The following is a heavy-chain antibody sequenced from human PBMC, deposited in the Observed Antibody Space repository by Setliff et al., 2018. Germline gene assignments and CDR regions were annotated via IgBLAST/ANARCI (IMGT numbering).Heavy chain of an antibody. Sequence: AGESLKISCKGSGYTFTNYWIGWVRQMPGKGLEWMGIIYPGDSDTKYSPSFQGLVTISADKSINTAYLQWSSLKASDTAIYYCAIIDDAIMDLDYWGQGTLVTVSS. CDR3: AIIDDAIMDLDY. CDR2: IYPGDSDT. CDR1: GYTFTNYW. V-gene: IGHV5-51*01. J-gene: IGHJ4*02. D-gene: IGHD3-16*01.